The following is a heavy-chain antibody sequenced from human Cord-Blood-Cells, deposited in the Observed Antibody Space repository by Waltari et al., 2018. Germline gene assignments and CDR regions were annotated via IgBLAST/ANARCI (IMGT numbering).Heavy chain of an antibody. V-gene: IGHV4-34*01. CDR1: GGSFSGYY. D-gene: IGHD2-15*01. CDR2: INHSGST. Sequence: QVQLQQWGAGLLKPSETLSLTCAVYGGSFSGYYCSWIRQPPGKGLEWIGEINHSGSTTYNPSLKSRATISVATSKNQFSLKLSSVTAADTAVYYCARGWWSQGFDPWGQGTLVTVSS. CDR3: ARGWWSQGFDP. J-gene: IGHJ5*02.